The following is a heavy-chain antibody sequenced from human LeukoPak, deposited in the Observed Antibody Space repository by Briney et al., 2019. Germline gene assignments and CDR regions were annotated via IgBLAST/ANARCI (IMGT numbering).Heavy chain of an antibody. D-gene: IGHD6-13*01. CDR3: ARGRYSSSWHTRHYMDV. CDR2: INHSGST. Sequence: SETLSLTCTVSGGSISSYYWSWVRQPPGKGLEWIGEINHSGSTNYNPSLKSRVTISVDTSKNQFSLKLSSVTAADTAVYYCARGRYSSSWHTRHYMDVWGKGTTVTVSS. V-gene: IGHV4-34*01. J-gene: IGHJ6*03. CDR1: GGSISSYY.